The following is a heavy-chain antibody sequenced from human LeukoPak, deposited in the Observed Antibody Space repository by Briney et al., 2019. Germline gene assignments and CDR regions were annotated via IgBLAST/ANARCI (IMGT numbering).Heavy chain of an antibody. D-gene: IGHD6-13*01. CDR2: IRQDGSDK. J-gene: IGHJ4*02. Sequence: GGSLRLSCVASGFTFSSYWMSWVRQAPGKGLEWVANIRQDGSDKYYVDSVKGRFTISRDNAKNSLYLQMNSLRAEDTAVYYCASGQKLGFWGQGTLVTVSS. CDR1: GFTFSSYW. V-gene: IGHV3-7*01. CDR3: ASGQKLGF.